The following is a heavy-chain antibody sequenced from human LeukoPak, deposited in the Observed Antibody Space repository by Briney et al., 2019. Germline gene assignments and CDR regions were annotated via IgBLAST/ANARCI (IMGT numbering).Heavy chain of an antibody. CDR2: IYYNGNT. Sequence: PSEALSLTCTVSGDSITSRSYYWGWIRQPPGKGLEWVGSIYYNGNTYYNPSLESRLRILVDTSKNQFSLKLSSVTAADTAVYYCARAVSSGYTIDYWGQGTLVTVSS. J-gene: IGHJ4*02. CDR1: GDSITSRSYY. CDR3: ARAVSSGYTIDY. D-gene: IGHD3-22*01. V-gene: IGHV4-39*01.